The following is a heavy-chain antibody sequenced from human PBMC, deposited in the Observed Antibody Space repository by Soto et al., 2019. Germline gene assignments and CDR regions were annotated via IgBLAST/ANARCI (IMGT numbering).Heavy chain of an antibody. V-gene: IGHV3-48*02. CDR1: GFTLSNYA. Sequence: EVQLVESGGGLVQPGGSLRLSCAASGFTLSNYAVNWVRQAPGKGLEWVSYISSDSRYIYHGDSVKGRFTISRDIAWNSVYLKMSSVRDEDTAVYYCARIKLVDFFVINLVVYDMDVWGQGTPVTVSS. J-gene: IGHJ6*02. CDR2: ISSDSRYI. CDR3: ARIKLVDFFVINLVVYDMDV. D-gene: IGHD2-15*01.